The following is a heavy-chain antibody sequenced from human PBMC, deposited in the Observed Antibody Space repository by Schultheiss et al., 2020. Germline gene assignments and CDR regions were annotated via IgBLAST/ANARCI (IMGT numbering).Heavy chain of an antibody. CDR2: IYYSGST. V-gene: IGHV4-34*09. D-gene: IGHD2-2*01. Sequence: SQTLSLTCAVYGGSFSGYYWSWIRQPPGKGLEWIGYIYYSGSTYYNPSLKSRVTISVDTSKNQFSLKLSSVTAADTAVYYCARDRVVVPAAISSSYAFDIWGQGTMVTVSS. J-gene: IGHJ3*02. CDR1: GGSFSGYY. CDR3: ARDRVVVPAAISSSYAFDI.